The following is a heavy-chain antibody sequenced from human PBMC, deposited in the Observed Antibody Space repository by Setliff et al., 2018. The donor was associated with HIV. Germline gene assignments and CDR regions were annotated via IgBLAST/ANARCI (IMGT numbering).Heavy chain of an antibody. V-gene: IGHV4-30-4*08. Sequence: SETLSLTCTVSGGSITSGDYHWSWIRQPPGKGLEWIGYIYYTGSTYFNPALKSRITMSVDTSEDQFSLKLSSVTAADTAVYYCARVVVERATIFDFWGPGTLVTVSS. D-gene: IGHD5-12*01. CDR3: ARVVVERATIFDF. CDR2: IYYTGST. CDR1: GGSITSGDYH. J-gene: IGHJ4*02.